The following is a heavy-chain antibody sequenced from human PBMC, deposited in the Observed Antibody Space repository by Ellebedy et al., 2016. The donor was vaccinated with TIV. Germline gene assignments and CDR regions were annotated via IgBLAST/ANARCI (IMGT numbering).Heavy chain of an antibody. D-gene: IGHD2-15*01. CDR2: IWYDGSNK. CDR1: GFTFSSYG. J-gene: IGHJ4*02. V-gene: IGHV3-33*01. CDR3: ARDMMELGYCSGGSCHSLDY. Sequence: GGSLRLXCAASGFTFSSYGMHWVRQAPGKGLEWVAVIWYDGSNKYYADSVKGRFTISRDNSKNTLYLQMNNLRAEDTAVYYCARDMMELGYCSGGSCHSLDYWGQGTLVTVSS.